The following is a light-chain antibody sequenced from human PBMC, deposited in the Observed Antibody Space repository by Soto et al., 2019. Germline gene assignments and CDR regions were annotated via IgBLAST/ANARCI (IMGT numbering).Light chain of an antibody. V-gene: IGKV3-15*01. CDR2: GAS. CDR1: QSVSSN. J-gene: IGKJ3*01. CDR3: QQYNNWPPRGA. Sequence: EIVMTQSPATLSVSPGERATLSCRASQSVSSNLAWYQQKPGQAPRLLIYGASTRATGIPARFSGSGSGTDFTLTISSLQSEDFAVYYCQQYNNWPPRGAFGPGTKVDIK.